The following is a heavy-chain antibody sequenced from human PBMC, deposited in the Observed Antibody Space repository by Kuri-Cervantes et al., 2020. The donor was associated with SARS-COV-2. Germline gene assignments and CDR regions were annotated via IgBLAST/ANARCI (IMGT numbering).Heavy chain of an antibody. V-gene: IGHV1-46*01. CDR1: GGTFSSYT. D-gene: IGHD4-17*01. Sequence: ASVKVSCKASGGTFSSYTISWVRQAPGQGLEWMGIINPSGGSTSYAQKFQGRVTMTRDTSTSTVYMELSSLRSEDTAVYYCARDYPVEPELYSSTIQLWPNHMTTVTTGLGYWGQGTLVTVSS. J-gene: IGHJ4*02. CDR2: INPSGGST. CDR3: ARDYPVEPELYSSTIQLWPNHMTTVTTGLGY.